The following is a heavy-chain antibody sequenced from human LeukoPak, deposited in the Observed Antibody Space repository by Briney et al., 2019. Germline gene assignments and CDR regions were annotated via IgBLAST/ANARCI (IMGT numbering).Heavy chain of an antibody. CDR3: TRDHCSSSSCRPPNNFFGMDV. CDR2: ISYDGSNK. V-gene: IGHV3-30*03. J-gene: IGHJ6*02. D-gene: IGHD2-15*01. Sequence: GGSLRLSCAASGFTFSSYGMHWVRQAPGKGLEWVAVISYDGSNKYYADSVKGRFTISRDNAKNTLYLQMNSLRVEDTAIYYCTRDHCSSSSCRPPNNFFGMDVWGQGTTVTVSS. CDR1: GFTFSSYG.